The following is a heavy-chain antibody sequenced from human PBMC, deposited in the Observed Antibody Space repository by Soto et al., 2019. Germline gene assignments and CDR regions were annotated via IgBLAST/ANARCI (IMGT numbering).Heavy chain of an antibody. Sequence: VQLVESGGDLVQPGGSLRLSCAASGFTFSSYEMNWVRQAPGKGLEWVSYISSTGTSMDYADSVKGRFTISRDNAKNSLFLQLNSLRDEDRAVYYCARETHFIDYWGQGTLVSVSA. CDR2: ISSTGTSM. V-gene: IGHV3-48*03. CDR3: ARETHFIDY. CDR1: GFTFSSYE. J-gene: IGHJ4*02.